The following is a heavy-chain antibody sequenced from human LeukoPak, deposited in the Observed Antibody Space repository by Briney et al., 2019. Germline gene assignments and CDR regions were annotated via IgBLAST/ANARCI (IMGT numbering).Heavy chain of an antibody. Sequence: TSETLSLTCNVSGDSFSSNSHNWGWIRQPPGKGLEWIGTIYHSGDTDYNPSLKSRVTISVDKSKNQFSLKLSSVTAADTAVYYCARNQVVTYSGYDIYKYYFDYWGQGTLVTVSS. CDR1: GDSFSSNSHN. D-gene: IGHD5-12*01. CDR2: IYHSGDT. J-gene: IGHJ4*02. CDR3: ARNQVVTYSGYDIYKYYFDY. V-gene: IGHV4-39*07.